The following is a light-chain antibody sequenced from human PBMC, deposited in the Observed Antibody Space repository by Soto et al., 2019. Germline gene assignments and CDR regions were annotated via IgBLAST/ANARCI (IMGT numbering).Light chain of an antibody. J-gene: IGKJ3*01. CDR1: QSVSSY. V-gene: IGKV3-20*01. CDR2: GAS. Sequence: EIGLTQSPGTLSLSPGERATLSCRASQSVSSYLAWYQQKPGQAPRLLIYGASRRATGIPDRFSGSGSGTDFTLTISRLEPDDFAVYYCQQHGGSPLFTFGPGTKVDIK. CDR3: QQHGGSPLFT.